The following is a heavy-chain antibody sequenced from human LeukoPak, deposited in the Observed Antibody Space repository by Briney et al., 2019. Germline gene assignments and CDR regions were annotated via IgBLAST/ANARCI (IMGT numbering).Heavy chain of an antibody. J-gene: IGHJ5*02. V-gene: IGHV4-30-2*01. CDR3: ARGGGWFDP. CDR2: IYHGGSA. Sequence: SETLFLTCVVSGGSISSGGYSWNWIRQPPEKALEYIGYIYHGGSAYYNPSLKSRVTISIDRSNNQFSLNLTSVTASDTAVYYCARGGGWFDPWGQGTLVTVSS. D-gene: IGHD2-15*01. CDR1: GGSISSGGYS.